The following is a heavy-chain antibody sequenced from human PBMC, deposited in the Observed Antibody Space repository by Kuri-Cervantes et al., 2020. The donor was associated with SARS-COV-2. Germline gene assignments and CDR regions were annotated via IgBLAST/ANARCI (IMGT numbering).Heavy chain of an antibody. V-gene: IGHV4-38-2*01. CDR3: ARYRAFGAWADAFDI. Sequence: SQTLSLTCAVSGYSISSGYYWGWIRQPPGKGLEWIGRIYTSGSTYYNPSLKSRVTISVDTSKNQFSLKLSSVTAADTAVYYCARYRAFGAWADAFDIWGQGTMVTVSS. CDR1: GYSISSGYY. CDR2: IYTSGST. J-gene: IGHJ3*02. D-gene: IGHD3-10*01.